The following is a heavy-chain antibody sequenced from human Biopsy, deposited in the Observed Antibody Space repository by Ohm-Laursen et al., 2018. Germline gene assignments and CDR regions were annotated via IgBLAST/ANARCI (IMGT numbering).Heavy chain of an antibody. CDR3: ARGVPHYDGSGFPLAGYWYFDL. J-gene: IGHJ2*01. Sequence: SETLSLTCTVSGGSTGGGEYYWNWIRQHPGKGLEWIGLISYSGTTFYNPSLESLLTISIDTSKNHFSLNLRSVTAADTAVYYCARGVPHYDGSGFPLAGYWYFDLWGRGTLVTVSS. D-gene: IGHD3-22*01. CDR1: GGSTGGGEYY. V-gene: IGHV4-31*01. CDR2: ISYSGTT.